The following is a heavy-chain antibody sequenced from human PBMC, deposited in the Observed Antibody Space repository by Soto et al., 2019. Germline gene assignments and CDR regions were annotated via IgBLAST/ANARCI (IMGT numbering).Heavy chain of an antibody. J-gene: IGHJ3*02. CDR2: IYYSGST. D-gene: IGHD3-9*01. Sequence: SETLSLTCTVSGGSISSSIYYWGWIRQPPGKGLEWIGSIYYSGSTYYNPSLKSRVTISVDTSKNQFSLKLSSVTAADTAVYYCARGDIFEKDAFDIWGQGTMVTVSS. CDR3: ARGDIFEKDAFDI. CDR1: GGSISSSIYY. V-gene: IGHV4-39*01.